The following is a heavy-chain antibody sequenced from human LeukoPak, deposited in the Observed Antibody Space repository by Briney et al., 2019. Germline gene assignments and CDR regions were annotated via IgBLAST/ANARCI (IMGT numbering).Heavy chain of an antibody. CDR1: GYTFTGYY. D-gene: IGHD1-26*01. CDR3: ARENSGYFDY. V-gene: IGHV1-2*06. CDR2: INPNSGGT. J-gene: IGHJ4*02. Sequence: GASVKVSCKASGYTFTGYYMHWVRQAPGQGLDWMGRINPNSGGTNYAQKLQGRVTMTRDTPISTAYMELSRLRSDDTAVYYCARENSGYFDYWGQGTLVTVSS.